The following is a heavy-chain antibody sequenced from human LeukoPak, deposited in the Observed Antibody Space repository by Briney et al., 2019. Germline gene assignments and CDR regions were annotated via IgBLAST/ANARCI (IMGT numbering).Heavy chain of an antibody. CDR2: IWYDGSNK. J-gene: IGHJ4*02. CDR1: GFTFSSYV. CDR3: AKGPCSPDCYDSSGHE. D-gene: IGHD3-22*01. Sequence: GRSLRLSCAASGFTFSSYVMHWVRQAPGKRLEWVAVIWYDGSNKYYGDSVKGRFTISRDNSKNTLYMQMISLRAEDTAVYYCAKGPCSPDCYDSSGHEWCQGTLVTVSS. V-gene: IGHV3-33*06.